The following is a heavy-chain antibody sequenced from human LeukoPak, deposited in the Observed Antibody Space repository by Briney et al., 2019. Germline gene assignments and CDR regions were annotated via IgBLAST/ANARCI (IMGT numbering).Heavy chain of an antibody. CDR2: IWYDGSNK. CDR3: ARTRLRWSPYGMDV. V-gene: IGHV3-33*01. D-gene: IGHD4-23*01. CDR1: GFTFSSYG. J-gene: IGHJ6*02. Sequence: GRSLRLSCAASGFTFSSYGMHWVRQAPGKGLEWVAVIWYDGSNKYYADSVKGLFTISRDNSKNTLYLQMNSLRAEDTAVYYCARTRLRWSPYGMDVWGQGTTVTVSS.